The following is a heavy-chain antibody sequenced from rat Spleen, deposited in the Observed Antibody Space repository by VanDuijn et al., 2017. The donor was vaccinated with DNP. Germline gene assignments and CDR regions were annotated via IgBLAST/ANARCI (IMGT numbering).Heavy chain of an antibody. V-gene: IGHV5-22*01. D-gene: IGHD1-6*01. Sequence: EVQLVESGGGLVQPGRSLKLSCAASGFTFSDYYMAWVRQAPTKGLEWVAYISYDGDTYYRDSVKGRFTISRDIAKSTLYLQMNSLRSEDMATYYCARHVLPLRIWDYWGQGVMVTVSS. CDR3: ARHVLPLRIWDY. CDR2: ISYDGDT. CDR1: GFTFSDYY. J-gene: IGHJ2*01.